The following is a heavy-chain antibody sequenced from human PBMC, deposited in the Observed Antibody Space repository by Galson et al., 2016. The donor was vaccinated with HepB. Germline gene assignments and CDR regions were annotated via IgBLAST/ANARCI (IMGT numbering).Heavy chain of an antibody. CDR3: AKDPGPGHYDFWGGYYPFDY. CDR1: GFTFSSYA. CDR2: ISGSGGST. J-gene: IGHJ4*02. Sequence: SLRLSCAASGFTFSSYAMSWVRQAPGKGLEWVSSISGSGGSTYYADSVRGRFTISRDNSKNTLYLQMNGLRAEDTAVYYCAKDPGPGHYDFWGGYYPFDYGGQGTLVTVSS. V-gene: IGHV3-23*01. D-gene: IGHD3-3*01.